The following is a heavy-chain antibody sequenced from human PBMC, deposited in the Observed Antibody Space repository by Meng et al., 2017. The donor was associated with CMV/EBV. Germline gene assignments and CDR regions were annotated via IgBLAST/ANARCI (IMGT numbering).Heavy chain of an antibody. CDR1: GYTFTSYY. D-gene: IGHD2-2*01. V-gene: IGHV1-46*01. Sequence: ASVKVSCKASGYTFTSYYMHWVRQAPGQGLEWMGIINPSGGSTSYAQKFQGRVTMTRDTSTSTVYMELSSLRSEDTAVDYWASAGWRSTSCHKGDAFDIWGQGTMVTVSS. J-gene: IGHJ3*02. CDR2: INPSGGST. CDR3: ASAGWRSTSCHKGDAFDI.